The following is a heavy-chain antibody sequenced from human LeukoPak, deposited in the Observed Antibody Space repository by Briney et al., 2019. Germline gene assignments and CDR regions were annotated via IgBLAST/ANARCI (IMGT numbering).Heavy chain of an antibody. Sequence: PGGSLRLSCAASGFTFSTYWMTWVRQAPGKGLEWVANIKDDGSEKYYEDSVKGRFTIPRDNANNAVYLQMDTLRVEDTAVYYCARGLIYFEVWGQGTLVSVSS. V-gene: IGHV3-7*04. CDR3: ARGLIYFEV. D-gene: IGHD3-9*01. CDR2: IKDDGSEK. J-gene: IGHJ4*02. CDR1: GFTFSTYW.